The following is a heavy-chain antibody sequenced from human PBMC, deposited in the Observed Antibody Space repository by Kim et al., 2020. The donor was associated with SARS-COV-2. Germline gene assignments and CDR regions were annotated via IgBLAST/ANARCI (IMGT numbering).Heavy chain of an antibody. J-gene: IGHJ4*02. D-gene: IGHD3-10*01. V-gene: IGHV4-39*01. CDR3: ARRKWGSGSYSTFDY. CDR2: IYYSGST. CDR1: GGSISSNNSY. Sequence: SETLSLTCTVSGGSISSNNSYWGWIRQPPGKGLVWIGTIYYSGSTYYNPSLKSRVTLSVDTSKHQVSLQLSSVTAADTALYYCARRKWGSGSYSTFDYWGQGTLATVPS.